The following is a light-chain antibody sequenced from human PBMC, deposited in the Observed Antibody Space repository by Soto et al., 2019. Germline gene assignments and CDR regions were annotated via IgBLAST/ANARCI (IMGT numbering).Light chain of an antibody. J-gene: IGLJ2*01. V-gene: IGLV2-23*03. CDR1: SSDVGSYNL. Sequence: QSVLTQPASVSGSPGQSITISCTGTSSDVGSYNLVSWYQQHPGKAPKLMIYEGRKRPSGVSNRFSGSKSGTTASLTISGLQDEDEADYYCCSYAGSNTFVFGGGTKLTVL. CDR3: CSYAGSNTFV. CDR2: EGR.